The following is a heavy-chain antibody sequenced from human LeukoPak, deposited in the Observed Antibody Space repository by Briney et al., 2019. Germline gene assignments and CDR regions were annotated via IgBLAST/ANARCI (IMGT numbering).Heavy chain of an antibody. CDR3: ARDQALDI. Sequence: SETLSLTCTVSGGSISGYYWSWIRQPPGKGLEWVGYINYSGSTNYNPSLKSRATISVDTSKNQCSLKLSSVTAADTAVYSCARDQALDIWGQGTMVTVSS. J-gene: IGHJ3*02. CDR1: GGSISGYY. V-gene: IGHV4-59*01. CDR2: INYSGST.